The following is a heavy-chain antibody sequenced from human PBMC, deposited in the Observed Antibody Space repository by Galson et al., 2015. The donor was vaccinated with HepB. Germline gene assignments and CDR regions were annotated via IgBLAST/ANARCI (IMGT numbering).Heavy chain of an antibody. J-gene: IGHJ6*02. CDR3: ARDRISGSYNYGMDV. V-gene: IGHV1-69*06. D-gene: IGHD1-26*01. CDR1: GGTFSSYA. Sequence: SVKVSCKASGGTFSSYAISWVRQAPGQGLEWMGGIIPIFCPANYAQKFQGRVTLTADKSTSTAYMELSSLRSEDTAVYYCARDRISGSYNYGMDVWGQGTTVTVSS. CDR2: IIPIFCPA.